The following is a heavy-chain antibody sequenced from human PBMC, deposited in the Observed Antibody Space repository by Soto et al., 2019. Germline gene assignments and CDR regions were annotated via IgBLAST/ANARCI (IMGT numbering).Heavy chain of an antibody. J-gene: IGHJ4*02. D-gene: IGHD3-10*01. V-gene: IGHV4-38-2*01. CDR1: GYSISSAYY. CDR2: ISPSGST. Sequence: SETLSLTCAVSGYSISSAYYWGWIRQPPGKGLEWIGTISPSGSTHYKPSLRSRVTISMDTSKNQFSLRLTSVTAADTAVYYCARGSATPVDYWGQGTLVTVYS. CDR3: ARGSATPVDY.